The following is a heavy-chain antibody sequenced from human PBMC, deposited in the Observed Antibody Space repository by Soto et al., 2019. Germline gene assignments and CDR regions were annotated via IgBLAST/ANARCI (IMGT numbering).Heavy chain of an antibody. V-gene: IGHV3-21*01. CDR3: ASQRQPNYYYYGMDV. CDR2: ISSSSSYI. D-gene: IGHD6-25*01. J-gene: IGHJ6*02. Sequence: WSLRLSCAASGFTFSSYSMNWVRQAPGKGLEWVSSISSSSSYIYYADSVKGRFTISRDNAKNSLYLQMNSLRAEDTAVYYCASQRQPNYYYYGMDVWGQGTTVTVSS. CDR1: GFTFSSYS.